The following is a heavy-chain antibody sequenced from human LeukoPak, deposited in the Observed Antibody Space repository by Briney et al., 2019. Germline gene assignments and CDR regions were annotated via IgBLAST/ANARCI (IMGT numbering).Heavy chain of an antibody. V-gene: IGHV3-7*01. Sequence: GGSLRLSCAASEFTFSSYWMSWVRQAPGKGLEWVANIKQDGSEKYYVDSVKGRFTISRDNAKNSLYLQMHSLRAEDTAVYYCARDLGPGQYYYYYIDVWGKGTTVTVSS. CDR1: EFTFSSYW. CDR3: ARDLGPGQYYYYYIDV. J-gene: IGHJ6*03. CDR2: IKQDGSEK.